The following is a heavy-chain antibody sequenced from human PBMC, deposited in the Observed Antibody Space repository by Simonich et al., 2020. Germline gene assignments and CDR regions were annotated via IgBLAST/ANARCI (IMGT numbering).Heavy chain of an antibody. CDR1: GFTFSSYS. V-gene: IGHV3-21*01. Sequence: EVQLVESGGGLVTPGWSLRLPCAASGFTFSSYSMNWVSQAPGKGLEWDSSISGSSSNIHYADTWKRRFAISRGNAENTLCLPTTSLRAGDTAVDDAARWRAVAGRGACGMVVGGRGTTVTVSS. J-gene: IGHJ6*02. D-gene: IGHD6-19*01. CDR2: ISGSSSNI. CDR3: ARWRAVAGRGACGMVV.